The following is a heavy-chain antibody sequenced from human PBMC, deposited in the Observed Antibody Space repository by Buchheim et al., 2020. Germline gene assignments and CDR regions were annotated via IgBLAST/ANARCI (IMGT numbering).Heavy chain of an antibody. CDR3: AAGGYSGYDSLDY. CDR1: GFTFSSFW. J-gene: IGHJ4*02. V-gene: IGHV3-74*01. D-gene: IGHD5-12*01. Sequence: EVQLVESGGALVQPGGSLRLSCAASGFTFSSFWMHWVRQAPGKGLVWVSRINSDGSSITYADSVKGRFTISSDNAKNTLYLQMNSLRAEDTAVYYCAAGGYSGYDSLDYWGQGTL. CDR2: INSDGSSI.